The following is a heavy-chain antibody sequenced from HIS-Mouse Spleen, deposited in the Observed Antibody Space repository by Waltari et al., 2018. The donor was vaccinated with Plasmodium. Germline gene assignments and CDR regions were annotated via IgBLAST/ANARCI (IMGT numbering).Heavy chain of an antibody. D-gene: IGHD6-13*01. CDR1: GFTFRCYW. Sequence: EVQLVESGVGLVQPGWSLRLSCAASGFTFRCYWMSWVRQAPGKGLEWVANIKQDGSEKYYVDSVKGRFTISRDNAKNSLYLQMNSLRAEDTAVYYCASSWYWYFDLWGRGTLVTVSS. J-gene: IGHJ2*01. CDR3: ASSWYWYFDL. V-gene: IGHV3-7*01. CDR2: IKQDGSEK.